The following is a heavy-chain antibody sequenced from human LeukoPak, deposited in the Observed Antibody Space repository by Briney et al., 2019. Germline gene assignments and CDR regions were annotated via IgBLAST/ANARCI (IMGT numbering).Heavy chain of an antibody. CDR3: ARAPKGVNYYYYYMDV. CDR2: IIPIFGTA. Sequence: SVKVSCKASGGTFSSYAISWVRQAPGQGLEWMGGIIPIFGTANYAQKFQGRVTITTDESTSTAYMELSSLRSEDTAVYYCARAPKGVNYYYYYMDVWGKGTTVTVSS. CDR1: GGTFSSYA. V-gene: IGHV1-69*05. J-gene: IGHJ6*03. D-gene: IGHD3-16*01.